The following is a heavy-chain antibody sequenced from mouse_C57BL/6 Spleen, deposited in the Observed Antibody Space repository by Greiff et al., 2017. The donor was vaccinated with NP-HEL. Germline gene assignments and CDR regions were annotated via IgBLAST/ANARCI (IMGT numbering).Heavy chain of an antibody. V-gene: IGHV10-1*01. Sequence: EVNVVESGGGLVQPKGSLKLSCAASGFSFNTYAMNWVRQAPGKGLEWVARIRSKSNNYATYYADSVKDRFTISRDDSESMLYLQMNNLKTEDTAMYYCVRHQDYGSSYAMDYWGQGTSVTVSS. CDR2: IRSKSNNYAT. CDR1: GFSFNTYA. J-gene: IGHJ4*01. CDR3: VRHQDYGSSYAMDY. D-gene: IGHD1-1*01.